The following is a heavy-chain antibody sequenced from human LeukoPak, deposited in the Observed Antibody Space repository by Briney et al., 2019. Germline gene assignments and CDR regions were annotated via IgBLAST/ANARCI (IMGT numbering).Heavy chain of an antibody. Sequence: GGSLRLSCAASGFTVSSNYMSWVRQAPGKGLEWVSVIYSGSSTYYADSVKGRFSISRDNSKNTLYLQMNCLRAEDTAVYYCARGRQYSTGWYYFDYWGQGTLVTVSS. CDR3: ARGRQYSTGWYYFDY. D-gene: IGHD6-19*01. CDR1: GFTVSSNY. V-gene: IGHV3-53*01. J-gene: IGHJ4*02. CDR2: IYSGSST.